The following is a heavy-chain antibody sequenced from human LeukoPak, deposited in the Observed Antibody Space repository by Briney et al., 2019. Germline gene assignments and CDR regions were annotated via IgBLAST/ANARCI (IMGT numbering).Heavy chain of an antibody. CDR2: IFYSGST. J-gene: IGHJ4*02. CDR3: AKVPKALGYFDS. V-gene: IGHV4-59*01. D-gene: IGHD3-16*01. CDR1: GVSISSYY. Sequence: SETLSLTCSVSGVSISSYYWSWIRQPPGKGLEWIGYIFYSGSTNYNPSLKSRVTISVDTSKNQFSLKLRSVTAADTAVYYCAKVPKALGYFDSWGQGTLVTISS.